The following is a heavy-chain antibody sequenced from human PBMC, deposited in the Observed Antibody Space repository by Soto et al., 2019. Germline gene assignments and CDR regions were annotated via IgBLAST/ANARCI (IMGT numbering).Heavy chain of an antibody. D-gene: IGHD3-3*01. CDR3: AKDRGIFGVVIGDP. V-gene: IGHV3-23*01. Sequence: EVQLLESGGGLVQPGGSLRLSCAASGFTFSSYAMSWVRQAPGKGLEWVSAISGSGGSTYYADSVKGRFTISRDNSKNTQYLQMNSLRAEDTAVYYCAKDRGIFGVVIGDPWGQGTLVTVSS. CDR1: GFTFSSYA. J-gene: IGHJ5*02. CDR2: ISGSGGST.